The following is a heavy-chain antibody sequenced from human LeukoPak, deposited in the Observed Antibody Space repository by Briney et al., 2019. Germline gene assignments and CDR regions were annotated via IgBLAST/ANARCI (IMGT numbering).Heavy chain of an antibody. CDR2: INSDGSST. CDR1: GFTFSSYW. Sequence: AGGSLRLSCAASGFTFSSYWMHWVRQAPGKGLVWVSRINSDGSSTSYADSVKGRFTISRDNAKNTLYLQMNSLRAKDTAVYYCASSYSSSWYRVYWGQGTLVTVSS. CDR3: ASSYSSSWYRVY. V-gene: IGHV3-74*01. D-gene: IGHD6-13*01. J-gene: IGHJ4*02.